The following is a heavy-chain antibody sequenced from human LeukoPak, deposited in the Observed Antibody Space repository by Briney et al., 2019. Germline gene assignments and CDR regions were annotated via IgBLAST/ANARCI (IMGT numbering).Heavy chain of an antibody. D-gene: IGHD5-12*01. CDR3: AKDPPSGYGWVI. V-gene: IGHV3-30*18. Sequence: GGSLRLSCAASGFIFRIYGMHWVRQAPGKGLEWVALISYEGDTTYYADSVKGRFTISRDNSKDMLYLQMNSLRAEDTAVYYCAKDPPSGYGWVIWGQGTMVTVSS. J-gene: IGHJ3*02. CDR2: ISYEGDTT. CDR1: GFIFRIYG.